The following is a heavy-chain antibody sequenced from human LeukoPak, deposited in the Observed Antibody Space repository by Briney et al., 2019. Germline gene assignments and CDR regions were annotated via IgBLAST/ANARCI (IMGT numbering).Heavy chain of an antibody. CDR3: ARDPAMIVPNGGYYYMDV. D-gene: IGHD3-22*01. V-gene: IGHV1-2*02. CDR2: INPNSGGT. Sequence: ASVKVSCKASGYTFTGYYMHWVRQAPGQGLEWMGWINPNSGGTNYAQKFQGRVTMTRDTSISTAYMELSSLRSEDTAVYYCARDPAMIVPNGGYYYMDVWGKGTTVTVSS. J-gene: IGHJ6*03. CDR1: GYTFTGYY.